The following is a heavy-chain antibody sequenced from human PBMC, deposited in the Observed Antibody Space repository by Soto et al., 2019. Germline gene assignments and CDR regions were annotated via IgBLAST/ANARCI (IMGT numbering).Heavy chain of an antibody. Sequence: SVKVSCKASGGTFSSYAISWVRQAPGQGLEWMGGIIAIFGTANYAQKFQGRVTVTTDTSTSTAYMELRSLRSDDTAVYYCARFGARPPDYYMDVWGKGTTVTVSS. D-gene: IGHD6-6*01. CDR2: IIAIFGTA. J-gene: IGHJ6*03. V-gene: IGHV1-69*05. CDR1: GGTFSSYA. CDR3: ARFGARPPDYYMDV.